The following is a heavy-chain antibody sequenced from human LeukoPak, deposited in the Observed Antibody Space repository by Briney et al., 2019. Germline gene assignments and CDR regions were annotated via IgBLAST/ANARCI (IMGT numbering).Heavy chain of an antibody. Sequence: ASVKVSCKASGYAFTGYYMHWVRQAPGQGLEWMGWINPNSGGTNYAQKFQGRVTMTRDTSISTACMELRSLRSDDTAVYYCARTTTEDAFDIWGQGTMVTVSS. J-gene: IGHJ3*02. CDR3: ARTTTEDAFDI. D-gene: IGHD4-4*01. CDR1: GYAFTGYY. CDR2: INPNSGGT. V-gene: IGHV1-2*02.